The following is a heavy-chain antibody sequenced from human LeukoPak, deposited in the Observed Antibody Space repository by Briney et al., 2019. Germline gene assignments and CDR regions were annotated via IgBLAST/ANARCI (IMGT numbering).Heavy chain of an antibody. CDR3: ARGAYSGYDLVY. J-gene: IGHJ4*02. D-gene: IGHD5-12*01. CDR2: IRDNGGST. V-gene: IGHV3-23*01. CDR1: GFTFSSYA. Sequence: PGTSLRLSCAASGFTFSSYAMSWVRQAPGKGLEWVSAIRDNGGSTYYGDSVKGRFTISRDSSKNTLYLQMSSLRAEDTAVYYCARGAYSGYDLVYWGQGTLVTVSS.